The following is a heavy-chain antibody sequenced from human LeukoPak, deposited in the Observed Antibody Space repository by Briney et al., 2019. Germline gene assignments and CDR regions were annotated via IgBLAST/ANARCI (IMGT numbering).Heavy chain of an antibody. D-gene: IGHD6-13*01. CDR1: GYTFTSYY. J-gene: IGHJ5*02. V-gene: IGHV1-46*01. CDR2: INPSGGST. Sequence: APVKVSCKASGYTFTSYYMHWVRQAPGQGLEWMGIINPSGGSTSYAQKFQGRVTMTRDTSTSTAYMELSSLRSEDTAVYYCARGRPTTSIAAAGVNWFDPWGQGTLVTVSS. CDR3: ARGRPTTSIAAAGVNWFDP.